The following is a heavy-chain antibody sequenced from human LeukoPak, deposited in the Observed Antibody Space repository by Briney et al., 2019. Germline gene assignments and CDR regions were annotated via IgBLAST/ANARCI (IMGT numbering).Heavy chain of an antibody. CDR2: INHSGST. Sequence: SETLSLTCTVSGGSISSSSYYWGWVRQPPGKGLEWVGEINHSGSTNYNPSLKSRVTISVDTSKNQFSLKLSSVTAADTAVYYCARGCAITMVRGVIITPRASNWFDPWGQGTLVTVSS. CDR1: GGSISSSSYY. CDR3: ARGCAITMVRGVIITPRASNWFDP. D-gene: IGHD3-10*01. V-gene: IGHV4-39*07. J-gene: IGHJ5*02.